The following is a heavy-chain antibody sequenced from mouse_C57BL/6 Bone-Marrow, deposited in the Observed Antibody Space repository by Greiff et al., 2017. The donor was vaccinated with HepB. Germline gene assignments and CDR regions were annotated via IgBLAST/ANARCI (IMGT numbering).Heavy chain of an antibody. V-gene: IGHV5-9*01. CDR3: ARPLYDYGYYFDY. CDR1: GFTFSSYT. Sequence: EVKLVDSGGGLVKPGGSLKLSCAASGFTFSSYTMSWVRQTPEKRLEWVATISGGGGNTYYPDSVKGRFTISRDNAKNTLYLQMSSLRSEDTALYYCARPLYDYGYYFDYWGQGTTLTVSS. CDR2: ISGGGGNT. D-gene: IGHD2-4*01. J-gene: IGHJ2*01.